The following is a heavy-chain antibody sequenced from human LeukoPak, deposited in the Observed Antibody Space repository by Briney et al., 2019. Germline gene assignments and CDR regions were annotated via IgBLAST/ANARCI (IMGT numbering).Heavy chain of an antibody. Sequence: SGGSLRLSCAASGFTFSSYSMNWVRQAPGKGLEWVSSISSSSSYIYYADSVKGRFTISRDNAKNSLYLQMNSLRAEDTAVYYCAREITGYSYGFDYWGQGTLVTVSS. CDR1: GFTFSSYS. CDR2: ISSSSSYI. V-gene: IGHV3-21*01. D-gene: IGHD5-18*01. CDR3: AREITGYSYGFDY. J-gene: IGHJ4*02.